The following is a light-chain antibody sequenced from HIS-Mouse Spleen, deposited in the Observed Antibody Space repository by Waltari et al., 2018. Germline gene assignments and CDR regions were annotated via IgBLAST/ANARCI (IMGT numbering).Light chain of an antibody. CDR2: EDS. J-gene: IGLJ2*01. CDR3: YSTDSSGNHRV. CDR1: ALPKKY. Sequence: SYELTQPPSVSVSPGQTARVTCPGVALPKKYAYWYQQKSGQAPVLVIYEDSKRPSRIPERFSGSSSGTMATLTISGAQVEDEADYYCYSTDSSGNHRVFGGGTKLTVL. V-gene: IGLV3-10*01.